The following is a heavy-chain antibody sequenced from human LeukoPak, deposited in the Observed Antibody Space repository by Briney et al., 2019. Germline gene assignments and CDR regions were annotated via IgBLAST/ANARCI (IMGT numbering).Heavy chain of an antibody. CDR1: GGTFISYA. V-gene: IGHV1-69*13. J-gene: IGHJ6*02. D-gene: IGHD6-6*01. CDR2: IIPIFGTA. CDR3: ARACGRIAARFLRDYYYYGMDV. Sequence: GASVKVSCKASGGTFISYAISWVRQAPGQGLELMGGIIPIFGTANYAQKFQGRVTITADESTSTAYMELSSLRSEDTAVYYCARACGRIAARFLRDYYYYGMDVWGQGTTVTVSS.